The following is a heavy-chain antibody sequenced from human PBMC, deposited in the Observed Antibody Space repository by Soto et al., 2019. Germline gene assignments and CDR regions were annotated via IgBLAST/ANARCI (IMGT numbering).Heavy chain of an antibody. Sequence: GSLRLSCTASGLSVRNNYMSWVRRAPGMGLEWVSVIYNDGTTYYADSVKGRFTLSRDTSKNTLSLQMDSLRAEDTAVYYCVRPLPSGRNYGMDVWGQGTTVTVSS. CDR1: GLSVRNNY. J-gene: IGHJ6*02. D-gene: IGHD3-10*01. CDR2: IYNDGTT. CDR3: VRPLPSGRNYGMDV. V-gene: IGHV3-53*01.